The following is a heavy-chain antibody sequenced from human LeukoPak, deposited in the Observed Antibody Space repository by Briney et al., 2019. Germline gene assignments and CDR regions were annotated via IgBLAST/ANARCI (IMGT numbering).Heavy chain of an antibody. CDR3: AREIRYYYDSSGPNDY. CDR2: INPNSGGT. D-gene: IGHD3-22*01. V-gene: IGHV1-2*02. CDR1: GYTFTGYY. J-gene: IGHJ4*02. Sequence: GASVKVSCKASGYTFTGYYMHWVRQAPGQGLEWMGWINPNSGGTNYAQKFQGRVTVTRDTSISTAYMELSRLRSDDTAVYYCAREIRYYYDSSGPNDYWGQGTLVTVSS.